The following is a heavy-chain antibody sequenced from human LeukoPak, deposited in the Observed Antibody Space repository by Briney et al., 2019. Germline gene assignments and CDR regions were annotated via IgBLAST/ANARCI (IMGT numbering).Heavy chain of an antibody. V-gene: IGHV1-69*05. D-gene: IGHD6-6*01. CDR2: IIPIFGTA. J-gene: IGHJ4*02. Sequence: SVKVSCQPSGRTLSRYAIRWVRQAPGQRLEWMGGIIPIFGTANYAQKFQGRVTITTDESTSTAYMELSSLRSEDTAVYYCARGSRSHGSSPFGYWGQGTLVTVSS. CDR1: GRTLSRYA. CDR3: ARGSRSHGSSPFGY.